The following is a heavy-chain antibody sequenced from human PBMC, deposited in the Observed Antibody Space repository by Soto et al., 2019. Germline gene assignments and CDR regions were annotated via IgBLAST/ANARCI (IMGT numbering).Heavy chain of an antibody. CDR1: GFTVSSNY. CDR2: IYSGGST. J-gene: IGHJ4*02. Sequence: EVQLVESGGGLVQPGGSLRLSCAASGFTVSSNYMSWVRQAPGKGLEWVSVIYSGGSTYYADSVKGRFTISRHNSKNTLYLQMNSLRAEDTAVYYCARGGLLGSGAELLPPGFDYWGQGTLVTVSS. D-gene: IGHD3-10*02. CDR3: ARGGLLGSGAELLPPGFDY. V-gene: IGHV3-53*04.